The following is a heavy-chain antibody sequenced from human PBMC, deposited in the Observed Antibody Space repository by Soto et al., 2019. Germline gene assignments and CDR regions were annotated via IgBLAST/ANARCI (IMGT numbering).Heavy chain of an antibody. J-gene: IGHJ6*02. CDR2: IRQDGSDK. CDR1: GFTFSTYW. V-gene: IGHV3-7*01. Sequence: GGSLRLSCVASGFTFSTYWMNWVRQAPGKGLEWVANIRQDGSDKYYVDSVKGRFTISRDNAKNSLYLQMNSLRAEDTALYYCARGYYAMDVWGEGTTDTVSS. CDR3: ARGYYAMDV.